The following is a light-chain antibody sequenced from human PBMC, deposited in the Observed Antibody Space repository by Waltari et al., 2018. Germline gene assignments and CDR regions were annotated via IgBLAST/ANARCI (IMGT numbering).Light chain of an antibody. CDR3: STDTGDNILL. Sequence: QSALTQPASVSGSPGQSIPISCTGTSSDIGRYNTVSLYQQYPGKAPQIIFYEVKNRPSGVSTRFSGSTPGNTASLTISAHQADDEAYFYCSTDTGDNILLFGGGTKVTVL. CDR2: EVK. CDR1: SSDIGRYNT. J-gene: IGLJ3*02. V-gene: IGLV2-14*01.